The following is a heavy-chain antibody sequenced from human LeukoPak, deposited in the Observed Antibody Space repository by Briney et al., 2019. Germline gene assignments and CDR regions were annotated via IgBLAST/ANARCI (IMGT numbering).Heavy chain of an antibody. CDR3: AKGGDNSAFLFY. CDR1: GYSFTNYW. Sequence: GESLKISCKGSGYSFTNYWIGWVRQMPGRGLEWMGIIYPGDSDTRYSPSFPGQVTFSAHKSISTAYLQWSSLKASDTAMYYCAKGGDNSAFLFYWGQGTMVTVSS. CDR2: IYPGDSDT. V-gene: IGHV5-51*01. D-gene: IGHD3-16*01. J-gene: IGHJ4*02.